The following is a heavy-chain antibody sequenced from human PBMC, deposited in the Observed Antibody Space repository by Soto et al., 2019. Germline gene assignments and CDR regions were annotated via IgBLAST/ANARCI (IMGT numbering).Heavy chain of an antibody. CDR2: IKQDGSEK. J-gene: IGHJ2*01. V-gene: IGHV3-7*03. CDR1: GFTFSSYW. CDR3: ARVPYYYDSSGYSYWYFDL. Sequence: EVQLVESGGGLVQPGGSLRLSCAASGFTFSSYWMSWVRQAPGKGLEWVANIKQDGSEKYYVDSVKGRFTISSDNAKNSLYLQMNSLRAEDTAVYYCARVPYYYDSSGYSYWYFDLWGRGTLVTVSS. D-gene: IGHD3-22*01.